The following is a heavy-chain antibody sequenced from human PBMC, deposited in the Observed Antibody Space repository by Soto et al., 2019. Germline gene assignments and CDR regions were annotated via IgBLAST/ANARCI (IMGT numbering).Heavy chain of an antibody. CDR3: AGYGGNSVFDY. Sequence: WGSLRLSCSASVFTCSSYGMNWCRQAPGKGLEWVAVISYDGSNKYYADSVKGRFTISRDNSKNTLYLQMNSLRAEDTAVYYCAGYGGNSVFDYWGQGTLVTVSS. CDR1: VFTCSSYG. V-gene: IGHV3-30*03. J-gene: IGHJ4*02. D-gene: IGHD4-17*01. CDR2: ISYDGSNK.